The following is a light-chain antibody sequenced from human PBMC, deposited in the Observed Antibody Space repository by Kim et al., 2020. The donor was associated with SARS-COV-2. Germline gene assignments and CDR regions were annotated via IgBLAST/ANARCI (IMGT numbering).Light chain of an antibody. Sequence: QSSTTFSTGTSSDVGNYNLVSWYQPHPGKAPELMIYGVSKRPSGVSNRFSSSRSGNTASLTIFGLQAEDEADYYCCSCAGSATPYVFGTGTKVTVL. CDR1: SSDVGNYNL. CDR3: CSCAGSATPYV. CDR2: GVS. V-gene: IGLV2-23*02. J-gene: IGLJ1*01.